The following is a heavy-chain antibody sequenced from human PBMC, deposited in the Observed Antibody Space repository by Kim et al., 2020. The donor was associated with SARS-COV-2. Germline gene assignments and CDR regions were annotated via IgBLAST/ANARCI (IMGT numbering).Heavy chain of an antibody. CDR1: GFTFSGYW. D-gene: IGHD1-20*01. CDR3: ARDGLARPGHFTGIDP. Sequence: GGSLRLSCAASGFTFSGYWMSWVRQAPGKGLEWVANIKQDGSEKYYVDSVKGRFTISRDNAKNSLYLQMNSLRAEDTAVYYCARDGLARPGHFTGIDPWG. CDR2: IKQDGSEK. J-gene: IGHJ5*02. V-gene: IGHV3-7*01.